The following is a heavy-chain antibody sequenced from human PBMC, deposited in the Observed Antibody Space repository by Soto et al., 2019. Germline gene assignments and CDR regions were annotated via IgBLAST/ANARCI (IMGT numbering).Heavy chain of an antibody. CDR3: AKGGWIQLRGVDY. CDR1: GFSFSSYS. D-gene: IGHD5-18*01. CDR2: ITTSSSYI. Sequence: EVQLVESGGGLVKPGGSLRLSCAASGFSFSSYSMNWVRQAPGKGLEWVASITTSSSYIQYADSVKGRFTISRDNAKNSLYLQMDSLRVEDTAMYYCAKGGWIQLRGVDYWGQGTLVTVSS. J-gene: IGHJ4*02. V-gene: IGHV3-21*01.